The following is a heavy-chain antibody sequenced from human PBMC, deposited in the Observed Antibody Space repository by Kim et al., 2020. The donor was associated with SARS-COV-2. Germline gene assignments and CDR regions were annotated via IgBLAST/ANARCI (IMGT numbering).Heavy chain of an antibody. Sequence: SETLSLTCTVSGGSISSSSYYWGWIRQPPGKGLEWIGSIYYSGSTYYNPSLKSRVTISVDTSKNQFSLKLSSVTAADTAVYYCARQGQQLVGDNWFDPWG. CDR3: ARQGQQLVGDNWFDP. D-gene: IGHD6-13*01. CDR2: IYYSGST. CDR1: GGSISSSSYY. J-gene: IGHJ5*02. V-gene: IGHV4-39*01.